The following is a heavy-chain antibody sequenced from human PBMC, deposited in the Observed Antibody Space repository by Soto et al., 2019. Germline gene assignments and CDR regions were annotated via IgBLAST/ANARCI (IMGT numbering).Heavy chain of an antibody. D-gene: IGHD2-21*02. CDR3: ARAIGYCGGDCHPPPPEH. Sequence: QVQLVESGGGVVQPGRSLRLSCAASGFTFSSYGMHWVRQAQGKGLEWVAVIWYDGSNKYYADSVKGRFTISRDNSKNTLYLQMNSLRAEDTAVYYCARAIGYCGGDCHPPPPEHWGQGTLVTVSS. V-gene: IGHV3-33*01. CDR2: IWYDGSNK. J-gene: IGHJ1*01. CDR1: GFTFSSYG.